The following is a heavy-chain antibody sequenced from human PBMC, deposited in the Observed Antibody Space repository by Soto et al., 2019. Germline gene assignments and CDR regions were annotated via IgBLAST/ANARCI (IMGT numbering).Heavy chain of an antibody. CDR3: XKALRPSLNFFYYMDV. D-gene: IGHD2-2*01. CDR2: LGGNGFTT. J-gene: IGHJ6*03. V-gene: IGHV3-23*01. CDR1: GFTFGSYA. Sequence: EVQLLESGGGLVQPGGSLRLSCVVSGFTFGSYAMSWVRQAPAKGPEWVAILGGNGFTTYYADSVKGRFTISGDKXXXXXXXXXXXXXXXXXXXXXXXKALRPSLNFFYYMDVWGRGTSVTVSS.